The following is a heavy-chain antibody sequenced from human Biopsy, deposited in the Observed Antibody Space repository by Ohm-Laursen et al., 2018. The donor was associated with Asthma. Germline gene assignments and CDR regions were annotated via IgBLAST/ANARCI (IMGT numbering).Heavy chain of an antibody. V-gene: IGHV4-59*01. D-gene: IGHD3-10*01. CDR1: GVSIRSYY. CDR3: AREMVRASNWFDP. J-gene: IGHJ5*02. CDR2: LHYSGST. Sequence: SETLSLTWAVSGVSIRSYYWTWIRQPPGKGLEWIGYLHYSGSTKYNPSLNSRVTISVDTSKNQFSLTVNSVTAADTAVYYCAREMVRASNWFDPWGQGILVTVSS.